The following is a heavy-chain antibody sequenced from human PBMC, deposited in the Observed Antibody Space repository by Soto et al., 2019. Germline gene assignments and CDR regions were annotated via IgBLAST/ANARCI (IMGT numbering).Heavy chain of an antibody. J-gene: IGHJ2*01. CDR2: ITHSGGT. CDR3: ARDVMANNRYHLYFDL. Sequence: QVQLQQWGAGLLKPSETLSLTCAVYGGSFSGYYWSWIRQPPGKGLEWIGEITHSGGTNYNPSLKSRVTISVDTSKSQFSLKLSSVTAADTAVYYCARDVMANNRYHLYFDLWGRGTLVTVSS. V-gene: IGHV4-34*01. D-gene: IGHD2-8*01. CDR1: GGSFSGYY.